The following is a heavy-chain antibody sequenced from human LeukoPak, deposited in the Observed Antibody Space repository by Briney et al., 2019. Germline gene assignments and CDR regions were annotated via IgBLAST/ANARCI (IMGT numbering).Heavy chain of an antibody. D-gene: IGHD6-6*01. CDR1: GFTFSSYA. CDR2: ISSSGGST. J-gene: IGHJ4*02. CDR3: AKGSRSIAVDNLCDY. Sequence: SGGSLRLSCAASGFTFSSYAMSWVRQAPGKGLEWVSVISSSGGSTYYADSVKGRFTIFRDNSKNTLYLQMSSLRAEDTAVYYCAKGSRSIAVDNLCDYWGQGTLVTVSS. V-gene: IGHV3-23*01.